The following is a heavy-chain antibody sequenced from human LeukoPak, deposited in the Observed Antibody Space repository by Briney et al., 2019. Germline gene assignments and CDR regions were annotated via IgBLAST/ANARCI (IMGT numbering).Heavy chain of an antibody. Sequence: PGRSLRLSCAASGFTFSSYGMHWVRQAPGKGLEWVAVISYDGSNKYYADSVKGRFTISRDNSKNTLYLQLNSLRAEDTAVYYCAKRGRYYFDQWGQGTLVTVSS. V-gene: IGHV3-30*18. CDR2: ISYDGSNK. CDR3: AKRGRYYFDQ. CDR1: GFTFSSYG. J-gene: IGHJ4*02.